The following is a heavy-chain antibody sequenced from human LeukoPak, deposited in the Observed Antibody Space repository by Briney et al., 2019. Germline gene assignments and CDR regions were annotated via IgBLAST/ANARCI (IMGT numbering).Heavy chain of an antibody. Sequence: ASVKVSCKASGYTFTSYDINWVRQATGQGLEWMGWMNPNSGNTGYAQKFQGRVTMTRNTSISTAYMELSSLRSEDTAVYYCARGLSSGYYYDYYYGMDVWGQGTTVTVSS. CDR2: MNPNSGNT. CDR3: ARGLSSGYYYDYYYGMDV. J-gene: IGHJ6*02. D-gene: IGHD3-22*01. V-gene: IGHV1-8*01. CDR1: GYTFTSYD.